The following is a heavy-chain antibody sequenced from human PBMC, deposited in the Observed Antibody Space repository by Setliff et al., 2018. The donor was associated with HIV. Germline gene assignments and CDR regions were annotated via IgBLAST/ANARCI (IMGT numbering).Heavy chain of an antibody. Sequence: GGSLRFSCAASGLTFSSHWMHWVRQAQGKGLVWVSYIDNDASHTIHADSVKGRFTISRDNAKNTLYLQMNSLRAEDTAVYYCAESYFDRSGYLGSWGQETLVTVSS. CDR1: GLTFSSHW. CDR2: IDNDASHT. D-gene: IGHD3-22*01. CDR3: AESYFDRSGYLGS. V-gene: IGHV3-74*01. J-gene: IGHJ5*02.